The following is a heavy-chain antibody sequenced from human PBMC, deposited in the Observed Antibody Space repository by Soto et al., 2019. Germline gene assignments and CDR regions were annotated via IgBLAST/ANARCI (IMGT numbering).Heavy chain of an antibody. D-gene: IGHD3-3*01. J-gene: IGHJ3*02. CDR1: GGSISSGGYY. Sequence: SETLSLTCTVSGGSISSGGYYWSWIRQHPGKGLEWIGYIYYSGSTYYNPSLKSRVTISVDTSKNQFSLKLSSVTAADTAVYYCARVRDFWSGYYFDDDAFDIWGQGTMVTVSS. CDR2: IYYSGST. V-gene: IGHV4-31*03. CDR3: ARVRDFWSGYYFDDDAFDI.